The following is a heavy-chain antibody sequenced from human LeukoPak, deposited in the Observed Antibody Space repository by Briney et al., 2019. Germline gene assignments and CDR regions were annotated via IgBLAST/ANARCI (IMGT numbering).Heavy chain of an antibody. Sequence: GGSLRLSCAASGFTFSSYAMSRVRQAPGKGLEWVSAISGSGGSTYYADSVKGRFTISRDNSKNTLYLQMNSLRAEDTAVYYCAKRWSIVVVPAAFPAMDVWGKGTTVTVSS. J-gene: IGHJ6*03. CDR3: AKRWSIVVVPAAFPAMDV. V-gene: IGHV3-23*01. CDR1: GFTFSSYA. D-gene: IGHD2-2*01. CDR2: ISGSGGST.